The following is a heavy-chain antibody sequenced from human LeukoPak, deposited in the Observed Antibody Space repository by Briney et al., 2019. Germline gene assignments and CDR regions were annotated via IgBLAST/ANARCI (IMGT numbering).Heavy chain of an antibody. J-gene: IGHJ4*02. CDR2: FDPEDGET. D-gene: IGHD2-15*01. V-gene: IGHV1-24*01. CDR1: GYTLTELS. Sequence: GASVKVSCKVSGYTLTELSMHWVRQAPGKGLEWVGGFDPEDGETIYAQKFQGRVTMTEDTSTDTAYMELSSLRSEDTAVYYCATGEDIKEDYFDYWGQGTLVTVSS. CDR3: ATGEDIKEDYFDY.